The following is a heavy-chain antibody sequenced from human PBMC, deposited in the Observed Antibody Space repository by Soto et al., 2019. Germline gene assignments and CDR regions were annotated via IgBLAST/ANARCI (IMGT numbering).Heavy chain of an antibody. CDR3: ARDHRRFGEFYYYYYGMDV. CDR1: GGSISSYY. Sequence: PSETLSLTCTVSGGSISSYYWSWIRQPPGKGLEWIGYIYYSGSTNYNPSLKSRVTISVDTSKNQFSLKLSSVTAADTAVYYCARDHRRFGEFYYYYYGMDVWGQGTTVTVS. V-gene: IGHV4-59*01. J-gene: IGHJ6*02. D-gene: IGHD3-10*01. CDR2: IYYSGST.